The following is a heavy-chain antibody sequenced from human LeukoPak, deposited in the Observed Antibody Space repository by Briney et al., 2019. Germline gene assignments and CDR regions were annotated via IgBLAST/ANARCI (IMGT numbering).Heavy chain of an antibody. CDR3: ARHGMVREVVYNWFDP. V-gene: IGHV1-2*04. Sequence: GASVKVSCTASGYTFTGYYMHWVRQAPGQGLEWMGWINPNSGGTNYAQKFQGWVTMTRDTSISTAYMELSRLRSDDTAVYYCARHGMVREVVYNWFDPWGQGTLVTVSS. D-gene: IGHD3-10*01. CDR1: GYTFTGYY. CDR2: INPNSGGT. J-gene: IGHJ5*02.